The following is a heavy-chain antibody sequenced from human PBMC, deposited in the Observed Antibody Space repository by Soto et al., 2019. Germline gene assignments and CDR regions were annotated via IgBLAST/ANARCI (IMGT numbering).Heavy chain of an antibody. Sequence: SETLSLTCAASGYSISRGFYWAWIRQPAGKGLEWIGSISHSGRTYYQASLKSRATISLDTSKNQFSLNLVSVTAADTAVYFCATPVSSGYQGLEVWGQGTMVTVSS. J-gene: IGHJ3*01. V-gene: IGHV4-38-2*01. CDR3: ATPVSSGYQGLEV. CDR2: ISHSGRT. D-gene: IGHD3-22*01. CDR1: GYSISRGFY.